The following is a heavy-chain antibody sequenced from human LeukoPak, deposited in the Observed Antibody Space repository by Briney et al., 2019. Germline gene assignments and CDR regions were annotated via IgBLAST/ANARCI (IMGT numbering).Heavy chain of an antibody. J-gene: IGHJ4*02. CDR1: GFTFSNYA. D-gene: IGHD3-16*01. V-gene: IGHV3-23*01. CDR3: ANLNAPYWGNFDY. CDR2: ISDSGVTA. Sequence: GGSLRLSCAASGFTFSNYAMSWVRQAPGQGLDWVSAISDSGVTAYYADSVKGRFTISRDNSKSTLYLQMNSLRAEDTAVYYCANLNAPYWGNFDYWGQGTLVTVSS.